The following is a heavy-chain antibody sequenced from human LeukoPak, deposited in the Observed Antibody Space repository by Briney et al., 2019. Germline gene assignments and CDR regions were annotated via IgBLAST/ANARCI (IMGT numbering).Heavy chain of an antibody. D-gene: IGHD2-15*01. CDR1: GGSFSGYY. V-gene: IGHV4-34*01. Sequence: SETLSLTCAVYGGSFSGYYWSWIRQPPGKGLEWIGEINHSGSTNYNPSLKSRVTISVDTCKNQFSLKLSSVTAADTAVYYCARVSVAATYYYGMDVWGQGTTVTVSS. CDR3: ARVSVAATYYYGMDV. J-gene: IGHJ6*02. CDR2: INHSGST.